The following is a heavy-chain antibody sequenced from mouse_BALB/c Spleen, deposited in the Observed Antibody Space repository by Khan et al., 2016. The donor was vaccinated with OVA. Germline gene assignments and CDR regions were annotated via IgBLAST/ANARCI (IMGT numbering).Heavy chain of an antibody. J-gene: IGHJ2*01. CDR2: INTYTGEP. Sequence: QIQLVQSGPELKKPGETVKISCKASGYTFTNYGMNWMKQAPGKGLKWMGWINTYTGEPTYAGDFKGRFAFSLETSATTAYLQINNLKNEDMATYFCARLRDYYGSSSYYFDYWGQGTTLTVSS. CDR3: ARLRDYYGSSSYYFDY. CDR1: GYTFTNYG. V-gene: IGHV9-1*02. D-gene: IGHD1-1*01.